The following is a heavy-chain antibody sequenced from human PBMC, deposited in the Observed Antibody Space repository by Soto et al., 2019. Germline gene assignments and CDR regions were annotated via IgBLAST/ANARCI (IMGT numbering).Heavy chain of an antibody. D-gene: IGHD6-19*01. CDR1: GGSFSGYY. V-gene: IGHV4-34*01. CDR3: ARGFPPRRGWSHWFDP. J-gene: IGHJ5*02. Sequence: QVQLQQWGAGLLKPSETLSLTCAVYGGSFSGYYWSWIRQPPGKGLEWIGEINHSGSTNYNPSLKSRVTISVDTSKNQCSLKLSSVTAADTAVYYCARGFPPRRGWSHWFDPWGQGTLVTVSS. CDR2: INHSGST.